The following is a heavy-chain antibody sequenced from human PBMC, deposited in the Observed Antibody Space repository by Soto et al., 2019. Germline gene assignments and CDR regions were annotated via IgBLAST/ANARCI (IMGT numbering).Heavy chain of an antibody. V-gene: IGHV1-2*02. CDR1: AYPFTGLY. CDR2: INPNSGGT. J-gene: IGHJ6*02. D-gene: IGHD6-6*01. Sequence: GGSVKVSLKSCAYPFTGLYMHLVRKAPGQGLEWMGWINPNSGGTNYAQKFQVRVTMTRDTSISTAYMELSRLRSDDTAVYYCARHNGPSSIAALMDVWGQGTTVTVSS. CDR3: ARHNGPSSIAALMDV.